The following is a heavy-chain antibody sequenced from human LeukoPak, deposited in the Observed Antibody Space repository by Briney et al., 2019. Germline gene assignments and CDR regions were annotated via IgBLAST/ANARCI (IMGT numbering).Heavy chain of an antibody. J-gene: IGHJ4*02. CDR3: ARVDWKTYYYDSSGYYRYYFDY. CDR1: GGSISSYY. Sequence: PSETLSLTCTVSGGSISSYYWSWIRQPPGKGLEWIGYIYYSGSTNYNPSLKSRVTISVDTSKNQFSLKLSSVTAADTAVYYCARVDWKTYYYDSSGYYRYYFDYWGQGTLVTVSS. V-gene: IGHV4-59*01. CDR2: IYYSGST. D-gene: IGHD3-22*01.